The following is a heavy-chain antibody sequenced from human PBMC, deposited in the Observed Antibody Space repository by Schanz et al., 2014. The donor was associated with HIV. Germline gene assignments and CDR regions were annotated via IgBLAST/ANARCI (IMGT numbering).Heavy chain of an antibody. Sequence: QVQLQESGPGLVKPSETLSLKCTVSGGSIYSYHWSWIRQSPAKGLEWIGYISYTGSTDYNPSLKGRVTISVDPSQNQFSLKLFSVTAADTAVYFCARGDFGGNSVDYWGHGNLVTVSS. CDR1: GGSIYSYH. J-gene: IGHJ4*01. V-gene: IGHV4-59*12. D-gene: IGHD2-21*02. CDR2: ISYTGST. CDR3: ARGDFGGNSVDY.